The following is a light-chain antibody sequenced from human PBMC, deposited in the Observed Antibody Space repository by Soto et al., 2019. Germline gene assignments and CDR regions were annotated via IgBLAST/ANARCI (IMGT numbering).Light chain of an antibody. CDR1: NSNIGRNT. J-gene: IGLJ2*01. V-gene: IGLV1-44*01. Sequence: QAVVTQPPSASGTPGQRVTISCSGSNSNIGRNTVNWYQKLPGTAPKLLINSNNRRPSGVPDRFSGSKSGTSASLAISGLQSEDEADYYCVAWDDSLNGVVFGGGTQLTVL. CDR2: SNN. CDR3: VAWDDSLNGVV.